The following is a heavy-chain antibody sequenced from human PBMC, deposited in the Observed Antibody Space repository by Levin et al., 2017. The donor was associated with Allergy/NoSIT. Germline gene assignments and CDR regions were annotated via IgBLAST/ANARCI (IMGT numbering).Heavy chain of an antibody. J-gene: IGHJ5*02. CDR1: GGSISSSISY. CDR2: IYYTGSS. Sequence: SETLSLTCTVSGGSISSSISYWGWIRQPPGKGLEWIGSIYYTGSSHYNPSLQSRVTISVDMSKDHFSLNLSSVTAADTAVYYCARSSSLEWFDPWGQGTLVTVSS. CDR3: ARSSSLEWFDP. D-gene: IGHD3-3*01. V-gene: IGHV4-39*02.